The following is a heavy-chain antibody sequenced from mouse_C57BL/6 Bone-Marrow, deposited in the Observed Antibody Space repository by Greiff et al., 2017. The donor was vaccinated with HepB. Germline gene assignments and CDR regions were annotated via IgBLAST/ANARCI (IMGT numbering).Heavy chain of an antibody. CDR2: ISSGSSTI. Sequence: EVMLVESGGGLVKPGGSLKLSCAASGFTFSDYGMHWVRQAPEKGLEWVAYISSGSSTIYYADTVKGRFTISRDNAKNTLFLQMTSLRSEETAMYYCARGDGYYVWYFDVWGTGTTVTVSS. CDR1: GFTFSDYG. V-gene: IGHV5-17*01. J-gene: IGHJ1*03. D-gene: IGHD2-3*01. CDR3: ARGDGYYVWYFDV.